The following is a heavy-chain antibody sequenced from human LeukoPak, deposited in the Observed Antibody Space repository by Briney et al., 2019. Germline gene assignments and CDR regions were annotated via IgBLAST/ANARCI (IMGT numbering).Heavy chain of an antibody. J-gene: IGHJ4*02. CDR3: ARGLRYSSSWSPFNY. CDR1: GGSFSGYY. CDR2: INHSGGT. V-gene: IGHV4-34*01. Sequence: SETLSLTCAVYGGSFSGYYWSWIRQPPGKGLEWIGEINHSGGTNYNPSLKSRVTISVDTSKNQFSLKLSSVTAADTAVYYCARGLRYSSSWSPFNYWGQGTQVTVSS. D-gene: IGHD6-13*01.